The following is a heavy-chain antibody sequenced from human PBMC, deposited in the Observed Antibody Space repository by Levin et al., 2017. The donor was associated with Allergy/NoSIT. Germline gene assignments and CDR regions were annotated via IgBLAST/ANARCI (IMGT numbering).Heavy chain of an antibody. Sequence: SLKISCAASGFTFDDYAMHWVRQAPGKGLEWVSGISWNSGSIGYADSVKGRFTISRDNAKNSLYLQMNSLRAEDTALYYCAKDMRVGYGGYYYDGMDVWGQGTTVTVSS. D-gene: IGHD4-23*01. J-gene: IGHJ6*02. V-gene: IGHV3-9*01. CDR2: ISWNSGSI. CDR3: AKDMRVGYGGYYYDGMDV. CDR1: GFTFDDYA.